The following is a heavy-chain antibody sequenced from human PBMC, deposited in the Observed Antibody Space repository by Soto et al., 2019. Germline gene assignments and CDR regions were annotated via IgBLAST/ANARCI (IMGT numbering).Heavy chain of an antibody. CDR1: GFTFSGSA. Sequence: EVQLVESGGGLVQPGGSLKLSCAASGFTFSGSAMHWVRQASGKGLEWVGRIRSIANSYATAYAALVKGRCTISRDDSKNTAYLQMNILNTEDTAVYYCTRLIPAATGDSWFDPWGKGNLVTVSA. CDR3: TRLIPAATGDSWFDP. D-gene: IGHD2-2*01. V-gene: IGHV3-73*02. CDR2: IRSIANSYAT. J-gene: IGHJ5*02.